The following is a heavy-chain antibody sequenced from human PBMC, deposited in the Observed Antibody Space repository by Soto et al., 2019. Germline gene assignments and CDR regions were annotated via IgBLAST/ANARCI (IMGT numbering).Heavy chain of an antibody. V-gene: IGHV1-69*06. CDR3: ASNTYYDFWSGYFTGPYYYGMDV. CDR1: GGTFSSYA. J-gene: IGHJ6*02. CDR2: IIPIFGTA. D-gene: IGHD3-3*01. Sequence: ASVKVSCKASGGTFSSYAISWVRQAPGQGLEWMGGIIPIFGTANYAQKFQGRVTITADKSTSTAYMELSSLRSEDTAVYYCASNTYYDFWSGYFTGPYYYGMDVWGHGTTVTVSS.